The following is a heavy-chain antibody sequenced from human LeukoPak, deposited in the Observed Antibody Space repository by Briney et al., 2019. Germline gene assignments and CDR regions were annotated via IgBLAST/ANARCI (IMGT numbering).Heavy chain of an antibody. Sequence: GGSLRLSCAASGFTFSSYSMNWVRQAPGKGLEWVSHISSSGRLMQYADSVKGRFTITRDNAQNFMSLQMNSLKPEDTAVYYCARDTNNGLDVWGRGTTVTVSS. CDR1: GFTFSSYS. J-gene: IGHJ6*02. CDR2: ISSSGRLM. CDR3: ARDTNNGLDV. D-gene: IGHD1-14*01. V-gene: IGHV3-48*04.